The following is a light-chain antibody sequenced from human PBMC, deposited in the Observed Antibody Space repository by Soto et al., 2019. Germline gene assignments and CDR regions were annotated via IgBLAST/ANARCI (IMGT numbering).Light chain of an antibody. J-gene: IGKJ1*01. CDR1: QSVSSN. CDR3: QQYDNWPPGT. CDR2: GDS. Sequence: EIVMTQSPATLSVSPGERATLSCRARQSVSSNLAWYQQKPGQAPRLLIYGDSIRATGIPARFSGSGSGTECTLTISSLQSEDFAVYYCQQYDNWPPGTFGQGTKVEL. V-gene: IGKV3-15*01.